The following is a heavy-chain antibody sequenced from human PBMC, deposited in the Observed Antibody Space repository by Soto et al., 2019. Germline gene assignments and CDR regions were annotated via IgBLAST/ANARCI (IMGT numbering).Heavy chain of an antibody. D-gene: IGHD2-15*01. Sequence: GGSLRLSCAASGFTFDDYAMHWVRQAPGKGLEWVSGISWNSGSIGYADSVKGRFTISRDNAKNSLYLQMNSLRAEDTALYYCAKGVIGGWWSAPFDHWGQGTLVTVSS. CDR3: AKGVIGGWWSAPFDH. CDR2: ISWNSGSI. CDR1: GFTFDDYA. V-gene: IGHV3-9*01. J-gene: IGHJ4*02.